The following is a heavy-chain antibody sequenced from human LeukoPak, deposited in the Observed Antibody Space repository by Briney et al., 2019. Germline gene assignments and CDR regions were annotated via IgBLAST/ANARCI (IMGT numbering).Heavy chain of an antibody. V-gene: IGHV3-53*01. CDR1: GFTVSSNY. D-gene: IGHD5-24*01. CDR3: ARGACYNYPYYFDY. CDR2: IYGGGNI. J-gene: IGHJ4*02. Sequence: GGSLRLSCAASGFTVSSNYMNWVRQAPGKGLEWVSVIYGGGNIYYADSVKGRFTISRDNSKNTLYLQMNSLRAEDTAVYYCARGACYNYPYYFDYWGQGTLVTVSS.